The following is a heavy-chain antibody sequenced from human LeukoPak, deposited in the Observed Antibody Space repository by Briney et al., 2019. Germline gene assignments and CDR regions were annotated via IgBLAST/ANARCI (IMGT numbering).Heavy chain of an antibody. J-gene: IGHJ4*02. CDR1: GGSISSYY. Sequence: SETLSLTCTVSGGSISSYYWSWIRQPPGKGLEWIGYIYYTGSTNYNPSLKSRVTISADTSKNQFSLKLSSVTAADTAVYYCARATYGDYYFDYWGQGTLVTVSS. CDR2: IYYTGST. D-gene: IGHD4-17*01. CDR3: ARATYGDYYFDY. V-gene: IGHV4-59*01.